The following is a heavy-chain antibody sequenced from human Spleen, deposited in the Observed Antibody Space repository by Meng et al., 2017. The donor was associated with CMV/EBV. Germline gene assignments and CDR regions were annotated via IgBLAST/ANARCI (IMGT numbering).Heavy chain of an antibody. CDR3: ARVPVFGVVIRRYYYYYGMDV. CDR1: GGHFSGYY. CDR2: IYYSGNT. V-gene: IGHV4-34*01. D-gene: IGHD3-3*01. Sequence: SETLSLTCAVYGGHFSGYYWSWIRQPPGKGLEWIGYIYYSGNTNYNPSLKSRVTISVDRSKNQFSLKLSSVTAADTAVYYCARVPVFGVVIRRYYYYYGMDVWGQGTTVTVSS. J-gene: IGHJ6*02.